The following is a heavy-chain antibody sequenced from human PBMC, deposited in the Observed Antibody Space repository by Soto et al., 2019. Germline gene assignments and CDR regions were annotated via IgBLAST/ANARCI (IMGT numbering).Heavy chain of an antibody. CDR3: ARAPTHWNYHYYYYGMDV. CDR1: GGTFSSYA. V-gene: IGHV1-69*01. CDR2: IIPIFGTA. J-gene: IGHJ6*04. D-gene: IGHD1-7*01. Sequence: QVQLVQSGAEVKKPGSSVKVSCKASGGTFSSYAISWVRQAPGQGLEWMGGIIPIFGTANYAQKFQGRVTITADESTSTAYMELSSLRSEDTAVYYCARAPTHWNYHYYYYGMDVWGKGTTGTVSS.